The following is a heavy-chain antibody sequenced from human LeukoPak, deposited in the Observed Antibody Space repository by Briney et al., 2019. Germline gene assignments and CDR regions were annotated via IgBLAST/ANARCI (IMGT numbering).Heavy chain of an antibody. D-gene: IGHD3-10*01. CDR3: ARDVYYGSGHDS. V-gene: IGHV4-30-4*01. Sequence: SETLSLTCTVSGGSIASGEYYWNWIRQPPGKGLEWIAHVYYTGNIFYNPSLKSRVTMSVDTSKNQFSLKLTSVTAADTAVYYCARDVYYGSGHDSWGQGILVTVSS. J-gene: IGHJ4*02. CDR2: VYYTGNI. CDR1: GGSIASGEYY.